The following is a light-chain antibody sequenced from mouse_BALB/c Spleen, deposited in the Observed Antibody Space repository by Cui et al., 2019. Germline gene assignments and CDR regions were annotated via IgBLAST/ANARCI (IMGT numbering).Light chain of an antibody. CDR2: GTS. CDR3: HQYHRSPFT. CDR1: SSVSSSY. Sequence: HIVLTHFPAIIPASLGKRVTMTCTASSSVSSSYLHWYQQKPGSSPKLWIYGTSNLASGVPARFSGSGSGTSYSLTISSMEAEDAATYYCHQYHRSPFTFGSGTKLEIK. V-gene: IGKV4-74*01. J-gene: IGKJ4*01.